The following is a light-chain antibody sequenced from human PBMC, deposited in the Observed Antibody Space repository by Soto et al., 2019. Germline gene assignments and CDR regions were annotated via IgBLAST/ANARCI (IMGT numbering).Light chain of an antibody. CDR3: QQYNNWPPLYT. CDR2: GAS. CDR1: QSVSSN. J-gene: IGKJ2*01. Sequence: EIVMTQSPATLSVSPGERATLSCRASQSVSSNLAWYQQKPGQAPRLLIYGASTRATGITARFSGSRSGTTLTLTISSLQSDDVAVDYCQQYNNWPPLYTFGQGTKLEIK. V-gene: IGKV3-15*01.